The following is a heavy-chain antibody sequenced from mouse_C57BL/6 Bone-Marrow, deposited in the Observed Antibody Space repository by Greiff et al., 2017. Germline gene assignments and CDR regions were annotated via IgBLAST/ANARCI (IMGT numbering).Heavy chain of an antibody. J-gene: IGHJ4*01. CDR2: IYPRSGNT. D-gene: IGHD2-3*01. Sequence: VQLQQSGAELARPGASVKLSCKASGYTFTSYGISWVKQRTGQGLEWIGEIYPRSGNTYYNEKFKGKATLTADKSSSTAYMALRSLTSEDSAVYFCARGGWLLDYYAMDYWGQGTSVTVSS. CDR1: GYTFTSYG. CDR3: ARGGWLLDYYAMDY. V-gene: IGHV1-81*01.